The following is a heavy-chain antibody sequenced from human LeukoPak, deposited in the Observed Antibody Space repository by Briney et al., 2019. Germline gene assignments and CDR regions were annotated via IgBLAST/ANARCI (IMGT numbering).Heavy chain of an antibody. CDR1: GFTFSSYS. J-gene: IGHJ4*02. D-gene: IGHD4-23*01. CDR3: ARENDYGGNSGFDY. Sequence: GGSLRLSCAASGFTFSSYSMNWVRQAPGKGLEWVSSISSSSSYIYYADSVKGRFTISRDNAKNSLYLQMSSLRAEDTAVYYCARENDYGGNSGFDYWGQGTLVTVSS. CDR2: ISSSSSYI. V-gene: IGHV3-21*01.